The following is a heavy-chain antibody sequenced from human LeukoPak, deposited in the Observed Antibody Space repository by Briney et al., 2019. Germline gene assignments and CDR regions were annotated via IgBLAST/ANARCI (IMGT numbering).Heavy chain of an antibody. D-gene: IGHD3-3*01. V-gene: IGHV3-9*01. Sequence: GRSLRLSCAASGFTFDDYAMHWVRQAPGKGLEWVSGISWNSGSIGYADSVKGRFTISRDNAKNSLYLQMNSLRAEDTAVYYCAREYTIFGVVTIDYWGQGTLVTVSS. CDR1: GFTFDDYA. CDR3: AREYTIFGVVTIDY. CDR2: ISWNSGSI. J-gene: IGHJ4*02.